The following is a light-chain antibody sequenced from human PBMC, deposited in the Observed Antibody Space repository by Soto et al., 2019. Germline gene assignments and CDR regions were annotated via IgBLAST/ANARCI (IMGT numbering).Light chain of an antibody. J-gene: IGKJ1*01. CDR3: SQSSNYVWT. CDR1: QNINTW. V-gene: IGKV1-5*03. CDR2: KAS. Sequence: IQMTQSPSTLSASVGNRVTITCRASQNINTWLAWYQQKPWEPPKLLIFKASHLQSGVSSRFSGAGSGTRFTLTISGLQPDDFATYYCSQSSNYVWTFGQGTKLEVK.